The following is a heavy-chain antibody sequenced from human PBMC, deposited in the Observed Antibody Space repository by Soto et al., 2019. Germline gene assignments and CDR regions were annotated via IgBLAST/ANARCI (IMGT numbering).Heavy chain of an antibody. D-gene: IGHD6-13*01. CDR2: IIPIFGTA. V-gene: IGHV1-69*12. CDR1: GGTFSSYA. Sequence: QVQLVQSGAEVKKPGSSVKVSCKASGGTFSSYAISWVRQAPGQGLEWMGGIIPIFGTADYAQKFQGRVTITAEEYTSTAYMELSSLRSEDTAVYYCASLIAAAGPPHSPRYYYGMDVWGQGTTVTVSS. J-gene: IGHJ6*02. CDR3: ASLIAAAGPPHSPRYYYGMDV.